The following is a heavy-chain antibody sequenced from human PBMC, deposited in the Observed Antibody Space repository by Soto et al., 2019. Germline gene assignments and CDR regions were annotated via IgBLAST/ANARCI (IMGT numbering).Heavy chain of an antibody. CDR2: ISGSGGST. Sequence: PGGSLRLSCAASGFTFSSYAMSGVRQAPGKGLEWVSAISGSGGSTYYADSVKGRFTISRDNSKNTLYLQMNSLRAEDTAVYYCAKSKVSGSYYDYWGQGTLVAVSS. D-gene: IGHD1-26*01. CDR3: AKSKVSGSYYDY. V-gene: IGHV3-23*01. J-gene: IGHJ4*02. CDR1: GFTFSSYA.